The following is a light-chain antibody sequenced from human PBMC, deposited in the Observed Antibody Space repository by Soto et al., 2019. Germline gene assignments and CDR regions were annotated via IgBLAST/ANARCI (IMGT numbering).Light chain of an antibody. V-gene: IGLV2-14*01. CDR3: TSYTSVTIVV. CDR2: GVT. Sequence: QSALTQPASVSGSPGQSITISCTGSNSDIGGYNSVSWYQQHPGKAPKLLIFGVTNRPSGVSDRFSGSKSGNTASLTISALQAEDEADYYCTSYTSVTIVVFVGGTKLTVL. J-gene: IGLJ2*01. CDR1: NSDIGGYNS.